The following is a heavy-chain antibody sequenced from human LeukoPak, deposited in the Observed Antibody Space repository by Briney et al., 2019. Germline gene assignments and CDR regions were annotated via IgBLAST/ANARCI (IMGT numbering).Heavy chain of an antibody. V-gene: IGHV3-74*01. CDR1: GFTFSSYW. Sequence: GGSLRLSCAASGFTFSSYWMHWVRQAPGKGLVWVSRIDTDGSDTSYADSVKGRFTISRDNAKNTLYLQMNSLRAEDTAVYYCARDRYPAAREFDYWGQGTLVTVSS. CDR3: ARDRYPAAREFDY. J-gene: IGHJ4*02. D-gene: IGHD2-2*01. CDR2: IDTDGSDT.